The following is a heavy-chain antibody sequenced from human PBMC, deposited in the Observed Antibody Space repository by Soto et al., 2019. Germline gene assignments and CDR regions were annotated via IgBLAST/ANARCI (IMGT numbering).Heavy chain of an antibody. CDR1: GGSISSGGYY. V-gene: IGHV4-31*03. D-gene: IGHD2-15*01. CDR2: IYYSGST. J-gene: IGHJ5*02. CDR3: ARARRCSGGSCTLGWFGP. Sequence: PSETLSLTCTVSGGSISSGGYYWSWIRQHPGKGLEWIGYIYYSGSTYYNPSLKSRVTISVDTSKNQFSLKLSSVTAADTAVYYCARARRCSGGSCTLGWFGPWGQGTLVTVS.